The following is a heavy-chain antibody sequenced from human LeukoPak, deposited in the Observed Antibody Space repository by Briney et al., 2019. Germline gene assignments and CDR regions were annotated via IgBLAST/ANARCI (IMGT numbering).Heavy chain of an antibody. CDR1: GGSISSGGYY. V-gene: IGHV4-30-2*01. CDR2: IYHSGST. D-gene: IGHD1-26*01. CDR3: ARSYSGSYRTFDY. Sequence: SETLSLTCTVSGGSISSGGYYWSWIRQPPGKGLEWIGYIYHSGSTYYNPSLLSRVTISVDTSKNQFSLRLSSVTAADTAVYYCARSYSGSYRTFDYWGQGTLVTVSS. J-gene: IGHJ4*02.